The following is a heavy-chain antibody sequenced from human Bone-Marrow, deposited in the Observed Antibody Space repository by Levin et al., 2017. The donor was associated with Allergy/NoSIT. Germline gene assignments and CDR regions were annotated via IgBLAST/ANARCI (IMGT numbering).Heavy chain of an antibody. CDR1: GFTFGTYA. V-gene: IGHV3-23*01. J-gene: IGHJ3*02. D-gene: IGHD6-13*01. Sequence: GESLKISCAASGFTFGTYAMSWVRQAPGKGLEWVSAISGSGGSTYYADSVKGRFTISRDNSKNTLDLQMNSLRAEDTAVYYCAKDIILAAGSPYAFDIWGQGTMVTVSS. CDR3: AKDIILAAGSPYAFDI. CDR2: ISGSGGST.